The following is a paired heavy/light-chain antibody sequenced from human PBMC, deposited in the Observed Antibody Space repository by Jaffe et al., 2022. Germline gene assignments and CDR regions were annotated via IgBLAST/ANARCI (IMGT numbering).Heavy chain of an antibody. J-gene: IGHJ5*02. CDR1: GGSISSYY. CDR2: IYYSGST. D-gene: IGHD1-26*01. CDR3: ARDRAVEVGATTTWFDP. V-gene: IGHV4-59*01. Sequence: QVQLQESGPGLVKPSETLSLTCTVSGGSISSYYWSWIRQPPGKGLEWIGYIYYSGSTNYNPSLKSRVTISVDTSKNQFSLKLSSVTAADTAVYYCARDRAVEVGATTTWFDPWGQGTLVTVSS.
Light chain of an antibody. CDR3: QVWDSSSDVV. CDR1: NIGSKS. CDR2: YDS. V-gene: IGLV3-21*04. Sequence: SYVLTQPPSVSVAPGKTARITCGGNNIGSKSVHWYQQKPGQAPVLVIYYDSDRPSGIPERFSGSNSGNTATLTISRVEAGDEADYYCQVWDSSSDVVFGGGTKLTVL. J-gene: IGLJ2*01.